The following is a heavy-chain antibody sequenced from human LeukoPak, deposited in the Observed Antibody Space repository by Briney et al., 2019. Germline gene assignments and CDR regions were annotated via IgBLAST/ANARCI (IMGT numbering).Heavy chain of an antibody. Sequence: GASVKVSCKASGYTFTSYGISWVRQAPGQGLEWMGWISAYNGNTNYAQKLQGRVTMTTDTSTSTAYMELRSLRSDDTAVYYCARDEDQLPTSYYYYYYGMDVWGQGTTVTVSS. CDR3: ARDEDQLPTSYYYYYYGMDV. D-gene: IGHD2-2*01. J-gene: IGHJ6*02. CDR2: ISAYNGNT. V-gene: IGHV1-18*01. CDR1: GYTFTSYG.